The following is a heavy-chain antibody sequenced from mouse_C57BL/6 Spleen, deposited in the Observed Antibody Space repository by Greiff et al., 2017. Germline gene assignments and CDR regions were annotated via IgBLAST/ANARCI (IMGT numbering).Heavy chain of an antibody. CDR3: ARENGIYYDYEGAWFAY. CDR2: IYPRDGST. J-gene: IGHJ3*01. Sequence: VQLVESGPELVKPGASVKLSCKASGYTFTSYDINWVKQRPGQGLEWIGWIYPRDGSTKYNEKFKGKATLTVDTSSSTAYMELHSLTSEDSAVYFCARENGIYYDYEGAWFAYWGQGTLVTVSA. CDR1: GYTFTSYD. V-gene: IGHV1-85*01. D-gene: IGHD2-4*01.